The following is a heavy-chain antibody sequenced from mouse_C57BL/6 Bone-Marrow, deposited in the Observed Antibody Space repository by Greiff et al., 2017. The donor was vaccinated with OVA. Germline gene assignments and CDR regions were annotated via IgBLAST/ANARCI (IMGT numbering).Heavy chain of an antibody. CDR2: IDPEDGET. J-gene: IGHJ2*01. CDR1: GSNFIDYY. Sequence: EVQLQESGAELVKPGASVKLSCTASGSNFIDYYMHWVKQRTEQGLEWIGRIDPEDGETKYAPKFQGKATLPADTSSNTAYLQIRNLTSGDTDVDDSAMWELRQGVCYGYWGQGVTLTVSS. CDR3: AMWELRQGVCYGY. D-gene: IGHD2-12*01. V-gene: IGHV14-2*01.